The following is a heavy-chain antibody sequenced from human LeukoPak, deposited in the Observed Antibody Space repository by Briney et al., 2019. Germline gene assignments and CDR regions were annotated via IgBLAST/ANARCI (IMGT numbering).Heavy chain of an antibody. CDR2: IIPIFGTA. Sequence: SVKVSCKASGGTFSSYAISWVRQAPGQGLEWMGGIIPIFGTANYAQKFQGRVTITTDESTSTAYMELSSLRSEDTAVYYCARVPRYSSSWPRGYYYYMDVWGKGTTVTVSS. CDR3: ARVPRYSSSWPRGYYYYMDV. CDR1: GGTFSSYA. J-gene: IGHJ6*03. D-gene: IGHD6-13*01. V-gene: IGHV1-69*05.